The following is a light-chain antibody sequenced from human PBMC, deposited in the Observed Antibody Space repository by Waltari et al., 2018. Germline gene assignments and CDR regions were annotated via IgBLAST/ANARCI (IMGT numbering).Light chain of an antibody. CDR1: QSISSY. CDR3: QQCYSTPPA. V-gene: IGKV1-39*01. CDR2: AAS. Sequence: DIQMTQSPSSLSASVGDRVTITCRASQSISSYLNWYQQKPGKAPKLLIYAASSLQSGVPSRFSGSGSGTDVTLTISSLQPEDFATYYCQQCYSTPPAFGQGTKVEIK. J-gene: IGKJ1*01.